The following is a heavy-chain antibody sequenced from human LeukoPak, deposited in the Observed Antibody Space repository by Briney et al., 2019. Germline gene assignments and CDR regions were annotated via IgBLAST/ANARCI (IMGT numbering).Heavy chain of an antibody. CDR3: ARVKRGSSDLGYFDL. V-gene: IGHV3-20*04. Sequence: GGSLRLSCAASGFTFDDYGMSWVRQAPGKGLEWVSGINWNGGSTGYADSVKGRFTISRDNAKNSLYLQMNSLRAEDTALYYCARVKRGSSDLGYFDLWGRGTLVTVSS. CDR1: GFTFDDYG. D-gene: IGHD6-6*01. J-gene: IGHJ2*01. CDR2: INWNGGST.